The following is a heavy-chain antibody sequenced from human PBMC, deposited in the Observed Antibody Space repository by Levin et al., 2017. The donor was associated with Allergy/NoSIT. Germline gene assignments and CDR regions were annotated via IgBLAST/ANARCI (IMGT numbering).Heavy chain of an antibody. Sequence: GESLKISCAASGFTFSSYSMNWVRQAPGKGLEWVSYISSSSSTIYYADSVKGRFTISRDNAKNSLYLQMNSLRDEDTAVYYCARDGPGTMVRGLYYFDYWGQGTLVTVSS. CDR1: GFTFSSYS. CDR2: ISSSSSTI. V-gene: IGHV3-48*02. J-gene: IGHJ4*02. CDR3: ARDGPGTMVRGLYYFDY. D-gene: IGHD3-10*01.